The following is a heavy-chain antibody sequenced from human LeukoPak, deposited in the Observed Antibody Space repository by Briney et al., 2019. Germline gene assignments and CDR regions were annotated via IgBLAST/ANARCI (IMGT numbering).Heavy chain of an antibody. V-gene: IGHV1-18*01. D-gene: IGHD6-13*01. CDR3: ARYIPLTTYSSSLPTNWFDP. CDR1: GYTFTSYG. CDR2: ISAYNGNT. Sequence: ASVKVSCKASGYTFTSYGISWVRQAPGQGLEWMGWISAYNGNTNYAQKLQGRVTMTTDTSTSTAYMELTSLRSDDTAVYYCARYIPLTTYSSSLPTNWFDPWGQGTLVTVSS. J-gene: IGHJ5*02.